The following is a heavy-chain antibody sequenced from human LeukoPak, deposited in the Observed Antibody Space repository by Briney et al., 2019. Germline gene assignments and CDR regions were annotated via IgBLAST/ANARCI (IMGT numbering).Heavy chain of an antibody. CDR1: GFTFSTYA. CDR2: ISYSGDGT. V-gene: IGHV3-23*01. Sequence: PGGSLRLSCAASGFTFSTYAMSWVRQAPGKGLEWVSGISYSGDGTHYADSVKGRFTISRDNSKNTLYLQMNSLRAEDTAVYYCAKAYSSSWYVRLFDYWGQGTLVTVSS. CDR3: AKAYSSSWYVRLFDY. D-gene: IGHD6-13*01. J-gene: IGHJ4*02.